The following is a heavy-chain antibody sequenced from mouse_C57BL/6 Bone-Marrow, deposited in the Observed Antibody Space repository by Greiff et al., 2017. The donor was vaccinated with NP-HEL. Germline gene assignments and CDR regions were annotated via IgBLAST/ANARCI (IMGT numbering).Heavy chain of an antibody. CDR2: IYPGNSDT. J-gene: IGHJ2*01. CDR1: GYTFTSYW. CDR3: SHYYGPPRFDY. Sequence: VQLQQSGTVLARPGASVKMSCKTSGYTFTSYWMHWVKQRPGQGLEWIGAIYPGNSDTSYNQKFKGKAKLTAVTSASTAYMELSSLTNEDSAVYYCSHYYGPPRFDYWGQGTTLTVSS. D-gene: IGHD1-1*01. V-gene: IGHV1-5*01.